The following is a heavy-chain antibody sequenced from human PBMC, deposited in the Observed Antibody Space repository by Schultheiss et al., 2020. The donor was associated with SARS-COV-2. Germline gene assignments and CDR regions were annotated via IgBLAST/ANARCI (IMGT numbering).Heavy chain of an antibody. CDR2: IYYSGST. CDR3: ARGGVATDDGYYFDY. CDR1: GGSISSGGYY. V-gene: IGHV4-31*03. D-gene: IGHD5-12*01. Sequence: SETLSLTCTVSGGSISSGGYYWSWIRQHPGKGLEWIGYIYYSGSTYYNPSLKSRVTISVDTSKNQFSLKLSSVTAADTAVYYCARGGVATDDGYYFDYWGQGTLVTVSS. J-gene: IGHJ4*02.